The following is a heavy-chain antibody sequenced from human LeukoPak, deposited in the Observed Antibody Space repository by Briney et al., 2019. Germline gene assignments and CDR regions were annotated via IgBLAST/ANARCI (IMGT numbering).Heavy chain of an antibody. CDR3: VSSYGGYVLGY. CDR2: VYHSGSI. J-gene: IGHJ4*02. CDR1: GGSLSSYS. D-gene: IGHD5-12*01. V-gene: IGHV4-59*01. Sequence: SETLSLTCTVSGGSLSSYSWNWIRQSPGKGLEWIGRVYHSGSINYNPSLKSRVTISVDTSKNQFSLNLSSVTAADTAVYYCVSSYGGYVLGYWGQGTLVIVSS.